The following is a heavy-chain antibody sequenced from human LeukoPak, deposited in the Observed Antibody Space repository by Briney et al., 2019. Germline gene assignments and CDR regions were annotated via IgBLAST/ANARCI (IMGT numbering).Heavy chain of an antibody. CDR1: GGSISSYY. D-gene: IGHD4-17*01. CDR2: IYYSGST. CDR3: ARLPMTTVTTSAFDI. V-gene: IGHV4-59*08. Sequence: SETLSLTCTVSGGSISSYYWSWIRQPPGKGLEWMGYIYYSGSTNYNPSLKSRVTISVDTSKNQFSLKLSSVTAADTAVYYCARLPMTTVTTSAFDIWGQGTMVTVSS. J-gene: IGHJ3*02.